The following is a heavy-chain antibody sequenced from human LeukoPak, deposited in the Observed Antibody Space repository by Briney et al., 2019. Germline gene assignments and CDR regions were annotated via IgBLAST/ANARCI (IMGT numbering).Heavy chain of an antibody. CDR3: AREGLYYDYVWGIPRPPPSAFDI. Sequence: GGSLRHSCAASGFTFSSYWMHWVRQAPGKGLVWVSRINSDGSSTSYADSVKGRFTISRDNAKNTLYLQMNSLRAEDTAVYYCAREGLYYDYVWGIPRPPPSAFDIWGQGTMVTVSS. J-gene: IGHJ3*02. CDR1: GFTFSSYW. CDR2: INSDGSST. D-gene: IGHD3-16*01. V-gene: IGHV3-74*01.